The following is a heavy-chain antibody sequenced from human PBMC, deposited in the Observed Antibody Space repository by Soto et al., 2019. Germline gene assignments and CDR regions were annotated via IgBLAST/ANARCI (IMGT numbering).Heavy chain of an antibody. Sequence: SETLSLTCAVYGGSFSGYYWSWIRQPPGKGLEWIGEINHSGSTNYNPSLKSRVTISVDTSKNQFSLKLSSVTAADTAVYYCARKKLELDYWGQGTLVTVSS. V-gene: IGHV4-34*01. CDR2: INHSGST. CDR3: ARKKLELDY. J-gene: IGHJ4*02. CDR1: GGSFSGYY. D-gene: IGHD1-1*01.